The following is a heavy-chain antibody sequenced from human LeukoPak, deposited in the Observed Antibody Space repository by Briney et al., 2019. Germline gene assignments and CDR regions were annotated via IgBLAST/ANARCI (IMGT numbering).Heavy chain of an antibody. CDR2: IYPGDSDT. J-gene: IGHJ4*02. CDR3: ARKLQYRGGYCYDFDY. CDR1: GYSFTSYW. D-gene: IGHD2-21*02. Sequence: GESLKISCKGSGYSFTSYWIGWVRQMPGKGLEWMGIIYPGDSDTRYSPSFQGQVTISADKSISTAYLQWSSLEASGAAMYYCARKLQYRGGYCYDFDYWGQGTLVTVSS. V-gene: IGHV5-51*01.